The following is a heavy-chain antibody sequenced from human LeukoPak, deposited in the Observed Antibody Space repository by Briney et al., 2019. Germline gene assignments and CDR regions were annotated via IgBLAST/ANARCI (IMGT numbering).Heavy chain of an antibody. CDR2: IDPGDSYT. J-gene: IGHJ4*02. V-gene: IGHV5-10-1*01. CDR1: RYNFATYW. D-gene: IGHD3-10*01. CDR3: ARERQGVRRVILSD. Sequence: GESLRISCQGSRYNFATYWISWVRQVPGKGLEWMGRIDPGDSYTEYSPSFQGHVTISSDKSINTAYLQWSGLKASDSAIYYCARERQGVRRVILSDWGQGTLVSVSS.